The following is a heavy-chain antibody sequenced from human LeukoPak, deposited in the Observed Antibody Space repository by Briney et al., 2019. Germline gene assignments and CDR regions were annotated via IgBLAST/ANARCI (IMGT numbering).Heavy chain of an antibody. J-gene: IGHJ4*02. CDR1: GYTFTDYW. V-gene: IGHV5-51*01. Sequence: GESLKISCKSSGYTFTDYWIGWVRQKPGKGLEWMGIIYPGDSSTTHSPSFQGQVTISADKSISTSYLQWTSLKASDTAMYYCATYGASYGRDHWGQGTLVTVSS. CDR2: IYPGDSST. D-gene: IGHD4/OR15-4a*01. CDR3: ATYGASYGRDH.